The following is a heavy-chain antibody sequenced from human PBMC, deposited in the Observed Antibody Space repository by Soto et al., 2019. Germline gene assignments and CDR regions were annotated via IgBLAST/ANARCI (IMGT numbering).Heavy chain of an antibody. CDR3: ARDPTVGDYSY. CDR2: IKEDGSDK. Sequence: VQLVESGGGLVQPGGSLRLSCVASGFTFSRSWMSWVRQTPGKGLEWVANIKEDGSDKYYVDSVRGRFTISRDNAKNSLYLQMTSLRAEDTAVYYCARDPTVGDYSYWGQGTLVTVSS. CDR1: GFTFSRSW. J-gene: IGHJ4*02. D-gene: IGHD4-4*01. V-gene: IGHV3-7*01.